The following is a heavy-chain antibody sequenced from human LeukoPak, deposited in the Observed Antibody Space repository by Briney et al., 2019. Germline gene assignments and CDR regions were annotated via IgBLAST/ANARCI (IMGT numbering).Heavy chain of an antibody. CDR2: ISYDGSNK. D-gene: IGHD3-3*01. CDR3: ASPAADFWSGYYPSFDY. Sequence: PGGSLRLSCAASGFTFSSYAMHWVRQAPGKGLEWVAVISYDGSNKYYADSVKGRFTISRDNSKNTLYLQMNSLRAEDTAVYYCASPAADFWSGYYPSFDYWGQGTLVTVSS. V-gene: IGHV3-30-3*01. J-gene: IGHJ4*02. CDR1: GFTFSSYA.